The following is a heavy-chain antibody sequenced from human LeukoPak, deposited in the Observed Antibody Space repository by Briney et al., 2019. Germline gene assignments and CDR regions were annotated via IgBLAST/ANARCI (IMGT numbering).Heavy chain of an antibody. J-gene: IGHJ4*02. CDR1: GGTSSSYA. CDR2: IIPIFGTA. D-gene: IGHD3-10*01. V-gene: IGHV1-69*05. CDR3: ARERDSGSYLFDY. Sequence: ASVKVSCKASGGTSSSYAISWVRQAPGQGLEWMGGIIPIFGTANYAQKFQGRVTITTDESTSTAYMELSSLRSEDTAVYYCARERDSGSYLFDYWGQGTLVTVSS.